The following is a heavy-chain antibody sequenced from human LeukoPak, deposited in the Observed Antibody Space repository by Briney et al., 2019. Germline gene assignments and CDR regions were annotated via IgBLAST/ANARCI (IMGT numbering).Heavy chain of an antibody. CDR3: ARDRYYYDSNGYYRLDY. CDR2: IHTSGST. CDR1: GGSISSYY. V-gene: IGHV4-4*07. Sequence: SETLSLTCTVSGGSISSYYWSWIRQPAGKGLEWIGRIHTSGSTNYNPSLKSRVTMSVDTSKNQCSLKLSSVTAADTAVYYCARDRYYYDSNGYYRLDYWGQGTLVTVTS. J-gene: IGHJ4*02. D-gene: IGHD3-22*01.